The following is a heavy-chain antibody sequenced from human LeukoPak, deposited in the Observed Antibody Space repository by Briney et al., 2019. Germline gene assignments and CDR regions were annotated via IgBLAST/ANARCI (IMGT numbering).Heavy chain of an antibody. J-gene: IGHJ4*02. Sequence: GGSLRLSCAASGFTFSSYAMSWVRQAPGKGLEWVSAISGSGGSTYYADSVKGRFTISRDNSKNTLYLQMNSLRAEDTAVYYCAKLGPPDYYDSSGYGYWGQGTLVTVSS. V-gene: IGHV3-23*01. CDR1: GFTFSSYA. D-gene: IGHD3-22*01. CDR2: ISGSGGST. CDR3: AKLGPPDYYDSSGYGY.